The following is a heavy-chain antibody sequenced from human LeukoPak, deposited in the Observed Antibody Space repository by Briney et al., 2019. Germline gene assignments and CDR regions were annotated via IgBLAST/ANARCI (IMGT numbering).Heavy chain of an antibody. V-gene: IGHV1-18*01. J-gene: IGHJ4*02. CDR3: ARVGGMGAAGTHFDY. D-gene: IGHD6-13*01. CDR1: GYTFTSYG. CDR2: ISAYNGNT. Sequence: ASVKVSCTASGYTFTSYGISWVRQAPGQGLEWMGWISAYNGNTNYAQKLQGRVTMTTDTSTSTAYMELRSLRSDDTAGYYCARVGGMGAAGTHFDYWGQGTLVTVSS.